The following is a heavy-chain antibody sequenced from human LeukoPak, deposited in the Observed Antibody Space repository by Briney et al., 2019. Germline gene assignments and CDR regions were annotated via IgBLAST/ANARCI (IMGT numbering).Heavy chain of an antibody. CDR3: ARVLNQRGYQLLTGYFDL. D-gene: IGHD2-2*01. J-gene: IGHJ2*01. Sequence: SETLSLTCTVSGGSISSGSYYWSWIRQPAGKGLEWIGRIYTSGSTNYNPSLKSRVTISVDTSKNQFSLKLSSVTAADTAVYYCARVLNQRGYQLLTGYFDLWGRGTLVTVSS. V-gene: IGHV4-61*02. CDR1: GGSISSGSYY. CDR2: IYTSGST.